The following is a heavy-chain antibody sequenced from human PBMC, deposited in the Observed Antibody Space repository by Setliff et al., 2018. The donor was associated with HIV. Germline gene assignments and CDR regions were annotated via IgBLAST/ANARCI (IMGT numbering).Heavy chain of an antibody. Sequence: RASVKVSCKASGHTFTAYHMHWVRQAPGQGLEWIGVIRPGGDTTIYAPDFQGRVTMTGDTSTNTLYMELNSLRSEDTAVYYCSGSSYPVDFWAQGTLVTVSS. CDR1: GHTFTAYH. V-gene: IGHV1-46*01. J-gene: IGHJ4*02. CDR3: SGSSYPVDF. CDR2: IRPGGDTT. D-gene: IGHD5-12*01.